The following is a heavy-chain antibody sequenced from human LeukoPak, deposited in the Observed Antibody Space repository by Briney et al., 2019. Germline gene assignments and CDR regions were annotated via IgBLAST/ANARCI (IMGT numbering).Heavy chain of an antibody. Sequence: SETLSLTCAVYGGSFSGYYWSWIRQPPGKGLEWIGEINHSGSTNYNPSLKSRVTISVDTSKNQFSLKLTSVTAADTAVYYCARQTGSGLFTLPGGQGTLVTVAS. CDR3: ARQTGSGLFTLP. J-gene: IGHJ4*02. CDR2: INHSGST. V-gene: IGHV4-34*01. D-gene: IGHD3-10*01. CDR1: GGSFSGYY.